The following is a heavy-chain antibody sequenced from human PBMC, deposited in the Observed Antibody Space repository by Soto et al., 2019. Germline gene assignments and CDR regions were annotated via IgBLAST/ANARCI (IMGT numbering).Heavy chain of an antibody. V-gene: IGHV3-21*01. CDR3: ARDPGCYDKKYFDY. D-gene: IGHD5-12*01. CDR2: ISSSSSYI. Sequence: EVQLVESGGGLVKPGGSLRLSCAASGFTFSSYSMNWVRQAPGKGLEWVSSISSSSSYIYYADSVKGRFTISRDNAKNALYLQMNSLRAEDTAVYYCARDPGCYDKKYFDYWGQGTLVTVSS. CDR1: GFTFSSYS. J-gene: IGHJ4*02.